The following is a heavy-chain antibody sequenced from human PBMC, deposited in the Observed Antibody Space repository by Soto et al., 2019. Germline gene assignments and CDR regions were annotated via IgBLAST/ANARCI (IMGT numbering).Heavy chain of an antibody. J-gene: IGHJ4*02. Sequence: PGGSLRLSCAASGFTFSSYAMSWVRQAPGKGLEWVSAISGSGGSTYYADSVKGRFTISRDNSKNTLYLQMNSLRAEDTAVYYCAKEYPPNYYDISGYYDYWGQGTLVPVSS. V-gene: IGHV3-23*01. CDR3: AKEYPPNYYDISGYYDY. CDR2: ISGSGGST. CDR1: GFTFSSYA. D-gene: IGHD3-22*01.